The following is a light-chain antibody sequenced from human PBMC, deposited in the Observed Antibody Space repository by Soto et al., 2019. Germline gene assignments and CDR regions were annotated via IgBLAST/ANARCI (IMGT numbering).Light chain of an antibody. V-gene: IGKV3-15*01. CDR3: QQYNNWPPIT. Sequence: EIMMTHSPATLSVSPGERATLSCRASQSVSNNVAWYQQKPGQAPRLLIYYASIRATGIPARFSGSGSGTEFTLTISSLQSEDFALYYCQQYNNWPPITFGQGTRLEIK. CDR2: YAS. J-gene: IGKJ5*01. CDR1: QSVSNN.